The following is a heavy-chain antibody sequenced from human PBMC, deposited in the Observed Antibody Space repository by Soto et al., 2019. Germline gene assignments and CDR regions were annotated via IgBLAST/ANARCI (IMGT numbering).Heavy chain of an antibody. Sequence: SETLSLTCTVSGGSISSGGYYWSWIRQHPGKGLEGIGYIYYSGSTNYNPSLKSRVTISVDTSKNQFSLKLSSVTAADTAVYYCARHYYDYIWGSYRSLQSWFDPWGQGTLVTVSS. J-gene: IGHJ5*02. D-gene: IGHD3-16*02. CDR2: IYYSGST. V-gene: IGHV4-31*03. CDR3: ARHYYDYIWGSYRSLQSWFDP. CDR1: GGSISSGGYY.